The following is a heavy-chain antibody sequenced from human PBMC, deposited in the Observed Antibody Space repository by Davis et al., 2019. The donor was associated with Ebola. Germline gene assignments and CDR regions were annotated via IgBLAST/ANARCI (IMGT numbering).Heavy chain of an antibody. V-gene: IGHV1-69*13. CDR2: IIPIFGTA. D-gene: IGHD5-18*01. J-gene: IGHJ4*02. Sequence: SVKVSCKASGGTFSSYAISWVRQAPGQGLEWMGGIIPIFGTANYAQKFQGRVTITADESTSTAYMELSSLRSEDTAVYYCAREGDTAMGFDYWGQGTLVTVSS. CDR1: GGTFSSYA. CDR3: AREGDTAMGFDY.